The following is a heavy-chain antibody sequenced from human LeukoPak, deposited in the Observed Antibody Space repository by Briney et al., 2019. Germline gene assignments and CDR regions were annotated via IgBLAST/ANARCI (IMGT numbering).Heavy chain of an antibody. J-gene: IGHJ6*03. CDR3: AREETYGDDYYYYMDV. Sequence: PGGSLRLSCAASGFTFRSYEMNWVRQAPGKGLEWVSYMSSSDTIYYADSVKGRFTISRDNSKNTLYLQMNSLRAEDTAVYYCAREETYGDDYYYYMDVWGKGTTVTVSS. CDR2: MSSSDTI. D-gene: IGHD4-17*01. CDR1: GFTFRSYE. V-gene: IGHV3-48*03.